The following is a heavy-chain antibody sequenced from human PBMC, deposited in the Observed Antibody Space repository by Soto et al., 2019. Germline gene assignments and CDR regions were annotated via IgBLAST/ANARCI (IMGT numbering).Heavy chain of an antibody. Sequence: EVQLLESGGGLVQPGGSLRLSCAASGFTFSSYAMSWVRQAPGKGLEWVSAISGSGGSTYYADSVKGRFTISRDNYKNTLYLQMNSLRAEDTAVYYCVRGRYPRKSPFDYWGQGTLVTVSS. CDR3: VRGRYPRKSPFDY. V-gene: IGHV3-23*01. CDR2: ISGSGGST. CDR1: GFTFSSYA. J-gene: IGHJ4*02. D-gene: IGHD1-26*01.